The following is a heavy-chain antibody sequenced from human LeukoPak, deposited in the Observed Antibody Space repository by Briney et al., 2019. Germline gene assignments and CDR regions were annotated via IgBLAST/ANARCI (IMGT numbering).Heavy chain of an antibody. J-gene: IGHJ3*02. V-gene: IGHV4-30-4*08. CDR2: IYYSGST. CDR1: GGSISSGDYY. Sequence: SETLSLTCTVSGGSISSGDYYWSWIRQPPGKGLEWIGYIYYSGSTYYNPSLKSRVTISVDTSKNQFSLKLSSVTAADTAVYYCARVCSSTSCYRDAFDIWGQGTMSPSLQ. D-gene: IGHD2-2*01. CDR3: ARVCSSTSCYRDAFDI.